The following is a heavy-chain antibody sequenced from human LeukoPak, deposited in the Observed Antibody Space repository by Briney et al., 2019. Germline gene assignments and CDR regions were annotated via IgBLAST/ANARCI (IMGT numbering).Heavy chain of an antibody. CDR1: GYTFTSYG. CDR2: ISAYNGNT. D-gene: IGHD5-12*01. J-gene: IGHJ5*02. V-gene: IGHV1-18*01. CDR3: ATGGYGNWFDP. Sequence: GASVKVSRKASGYTFTSYGISWVRQAPGQGLEWMGWISAYNGNTNYAQKLQGRVTMTTDTSTSAAYMELRSLRSEDTAVYYCATGGYGNWFDPWGQGTLVTVSS.